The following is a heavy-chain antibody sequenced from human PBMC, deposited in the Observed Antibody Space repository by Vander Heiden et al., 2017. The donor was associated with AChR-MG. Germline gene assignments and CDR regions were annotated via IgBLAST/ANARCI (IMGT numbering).Heavy chain of an antibody. D-gene: IGHD6-6*01. Sequence: QLQLQESGPGLVKLSETLSLTCTVSGGSISSSSYYWGWIRQPPGKGLEWIGSIYYSGSTYYNPSLNSRVTISVDTSKNQFSLKLSSVTAADTAVYYCARDSGYSSSSYYYYGMDVWGQGTTVTVSS. J-gene: IGHJ6*02. CDR3: ARDSGYSSSSYYYYGMDV. V-gene: IGHV4-39*01. CDR1: GGSISSSSYY. CDR2: IYYSGST.